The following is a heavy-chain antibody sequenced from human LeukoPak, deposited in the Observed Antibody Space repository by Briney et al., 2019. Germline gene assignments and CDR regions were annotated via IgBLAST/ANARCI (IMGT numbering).Heavy chain of an antibody. D-gene: IGHD3-3*01. CDR2: ISYDGSNK. CDR3: ARDRFTYDY. CDR1: GFTFSSYA. V-gene: IGHV3-30*07. J-gene: IGHJ4*02. Sequence: GGSLRLSCAASGFTFSSYAMHWVRQAPGKGLEWVAVISYDGSNKYYADSVKGRFTISRDNSKNTLYLQMNSLRAEDTAVYYCARDRFTYDYWGQGTLVTVSS.